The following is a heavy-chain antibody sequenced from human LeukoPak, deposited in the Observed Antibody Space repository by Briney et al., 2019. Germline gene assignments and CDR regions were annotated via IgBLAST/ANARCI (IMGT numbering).Heavy chain of an antibody. CDR2: ISSSSSYI. Sequence: GGSLRLSCAASGFTFSSYSMNRVRQAPGKGLEWVSSISSSSSYIYYADSVKGRFTISRDNAKNSLYLQMNSLRAEDTAVYYCARNSVGAQYYFDYWGQGTLATVSS. D-gene: IGHD1-26*01. CDR1: GFTFSSYS. V-gene: IGHV3-21*01. J-gene: IGHJ4*02. CDR3: ARNSVGAQYYFDY.